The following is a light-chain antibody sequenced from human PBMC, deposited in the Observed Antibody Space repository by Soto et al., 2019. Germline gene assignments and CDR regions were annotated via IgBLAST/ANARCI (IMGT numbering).Light chain of an antibody. CDR2: DVS. J-gene: IGLJ1*01. V-gene: IGLV2-11*01. CDR1: SSDVGGYNY. CDR3: ASLTTTNFV. Sequence: QSVLTQPRSLSGSPGQSVTISCTGTSSDVGGYNYVSWYLQHPGKAPKVMIYDVSKRPSGVSDRFSGSKSGNTASLTISGLQAEDEADYYCASLTTTNFVFGSGTKVTVL.